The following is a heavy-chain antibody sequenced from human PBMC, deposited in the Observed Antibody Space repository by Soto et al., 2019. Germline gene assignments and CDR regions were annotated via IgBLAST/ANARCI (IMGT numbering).Heavy chain of an antibody. CDR2: IFSNDEK. CDR3: ARVPTYYYGSGSYSYYYYGMDV. CDR1: GFSLSNARMG. V-gene: IGHV2-26*01. J-gene: IGHJ6*02. D-gene: IGHD3-10*01. Sequence: QVTLKESGPVLVKPTETLTLTCTVSGFSLSNARMGVSWIRQPPGKALEWLAHIFSNDEKSYSTSLKSRLTIYKDTSKSXXVXTXXNMDPVDTATYYCARVPTYYYGSGSYSYYYYGMDVGGQGTTVTVSS.